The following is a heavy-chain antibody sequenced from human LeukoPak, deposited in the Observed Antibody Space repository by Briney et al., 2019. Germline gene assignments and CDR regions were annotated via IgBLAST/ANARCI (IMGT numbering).Heavy chain of an antibody. CDR2: IYYSGST. Sequence: SETLSLTCTVSGGSISSSSYYWGWIRQPPGKGLEWIGSIYYSGSTYYNPSLKSRVTIPVDTSKNQFSLKLSSVTAADTAVYYCARQTVGAITNDFDYWGQGTLVTVSS. V-gene: IGHV4-39*01. CDR3: ARQTVGAITNDFDY. D-gene: IGHD1-26*01. J-gene: IGHJ4*02. CDR1: GGSISSSSYY.